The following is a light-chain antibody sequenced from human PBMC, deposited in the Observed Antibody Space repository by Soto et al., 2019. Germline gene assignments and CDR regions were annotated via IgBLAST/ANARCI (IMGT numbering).Light chain of an antibody. CDR3: QQCTNWPPIT. V-gene: IGKV3-11*01. CDR2: DAS. Sequence: EIVLTQSPVTLSLSPGERATLSCRASQSVSNCFGWYQQKPGQAPRLLIYDASSRAPGIPARFSGSGSGTDFTLTISSLEPEEFAVYYCQQCTNWPPITFGQGTRLEIK. CDR1: QSVSNC. J-gene: IGKJ5*01.